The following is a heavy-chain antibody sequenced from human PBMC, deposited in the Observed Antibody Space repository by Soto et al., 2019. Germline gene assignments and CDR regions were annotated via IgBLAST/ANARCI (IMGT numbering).Heavy chain of an antibody. CDR1: GGSISSYY. CDR2: IYYSGST. CDR3: ARAQPSSVPDAFDI. Sequence: QVQLQESGPGLVKPSETLSLTCTVSGGSISSYYWSWIRQPPGKGLEWIGYIYYSGSTNYNPSLKSRVTISVDTSKNQFSLKLSSVTAADTAVYYCARAQPSSVPDAFDIWGQGTMVTVSS. D-gene: IGHD3-3*01. J-gene: IGHJ3*02. V-gene: IGHV4-59*01.